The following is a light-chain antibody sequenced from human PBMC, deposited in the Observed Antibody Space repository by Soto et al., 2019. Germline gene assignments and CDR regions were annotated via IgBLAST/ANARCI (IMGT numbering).Light chain of an antibody. CDR3: QHYNRYSS. J-gene: IGKJ1*01. V-gene: IGKV1-5*03. Sequence: DIQMTQSPSTLSASVGDRVTITCRASQSVSPWLAWYQQKPGKAPHLLIYMVSTLESGVPSRFSGSGSGTEFTLTISGLQPDDSATYYCQHYNRYSSFGQGTKVEIK. CDR1: QSVSPW. CDR2: MVS.